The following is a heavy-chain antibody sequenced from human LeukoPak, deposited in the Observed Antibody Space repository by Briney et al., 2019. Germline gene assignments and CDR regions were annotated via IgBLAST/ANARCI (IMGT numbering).Heavy chain of an antibody. Sequence: GGSLRLSCAASGFTFSSYSMNWVRQAPGKGLEWVSSISSSSSYIYYADSVKGRFTISRDNAKNSLYLQMNSQRAEDTAVYYCALDYYDSSGYYRNWGQGTMVTVSS. D-gene: IGHD3-22*01. CDR3: ALDYYDSSGYYRN. V-gene: IGHV3-21*01. J-gene: IGHJ3*01. CDR2: ISSSSSYI. CDR1: GFTFSSYS.